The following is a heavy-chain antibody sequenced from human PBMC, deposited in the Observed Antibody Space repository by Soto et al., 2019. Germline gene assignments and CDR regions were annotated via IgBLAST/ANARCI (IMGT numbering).Heavy chain of an antibody. J-gene: IGHJ3*02. CDR3: AKDGHYDFWSGYSSGAFDI. CDR1: GFTFSSYA. D-gene: IGHD3-3*01. V-gene: IGHV3-23*01. Sequence: GGSLRLSCAASGFTFSSYAMSWVRQAPGKGLEWVSAISGSGGSTYYADSVKGRFTISRDNSKNTLYLQMNSLRAEDTAVYYCAKDGHYDFWSGYSSGAFDIWGQGTMVTVSS. CDR2: ISGSGGST.